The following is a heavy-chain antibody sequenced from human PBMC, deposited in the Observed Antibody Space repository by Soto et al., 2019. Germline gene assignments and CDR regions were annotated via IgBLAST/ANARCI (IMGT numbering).Heavy chain of an antibody. D-gene: IGHD3-3*01. Sequence: SETLSLTCTVSGGSISSSSYYWGWIRQPPGKGLEWIGSIYYSGSTYYNPSLKSRVTTSVDTSRNQFSLKLSSVTAAATAVYYCARPGIVDFWSGYSYYYGMDVWGQGTTVTVSS. V-gene: IGHV4-39*01. CDR2: IYYSGST. J-gene: IGHJ6*02. CDR3: ARPGIVDFWSGYSYYYGMDV. CDR1: GGSISSSSYY.